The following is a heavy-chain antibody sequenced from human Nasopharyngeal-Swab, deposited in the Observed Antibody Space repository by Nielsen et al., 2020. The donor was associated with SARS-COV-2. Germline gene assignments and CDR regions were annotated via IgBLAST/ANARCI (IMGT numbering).Heavy chain of an antibody. J-gene: IGHJ4*02. V-gene: IGHV4-61*01. D-gene: IGHD5-18*01. CDR3: ARVGGYSYGYGTDY. CDR1: GGSVSSGSYY. CDR2: IYYSGST. Sequence: GSLRLSCTVSGGSVSSGSYYWSWIRQPPGKGLEWIGYIYYSGSTNYNPSLKSRVTISVGTSKNQFSLKLSSVTAADTAVYYCARVGGYSYGYGTDYWGQGTLVTVSS.